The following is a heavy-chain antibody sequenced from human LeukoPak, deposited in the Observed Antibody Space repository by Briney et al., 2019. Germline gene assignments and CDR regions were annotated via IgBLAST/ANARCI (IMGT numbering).Heavy chain of an antibody. V-gene: IGHV1-58*02. J-gene: IGHJ6*02. CDR2: IVVGSGKT. CDR3: AAGYHYDSKDPRFGMDV. D-gene: IGHD3-22*01. CDR1: GFPFSNSA. Sequence: GASVKVSCKTSGFPFSNSAMQWVRQARGQRLEGIGWIVVGSGKTNYAQKYQERVTITRDMSTSTAYMELSSLRSEDTAVYYCAAGYHYDSKDPRFGMDVWGQGTTVTVSS.